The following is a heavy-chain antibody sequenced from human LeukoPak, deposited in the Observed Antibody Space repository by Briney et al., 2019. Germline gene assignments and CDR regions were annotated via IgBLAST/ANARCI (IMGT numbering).Heavy chain of an antibody. D-gene: IGHD1-1*01. J-gene: IGHJ3*02. Sequence: SETLSLTCTVSGGTISRYYWSWIRQPPGQGLEWIAYIDYSGSTNYNPSLKRRLTISLDASKNQFSLKLSSGTAADTAVYYFARDRRRDRRHAFDIWGQGTMVTVSS. CDR1: GGTISRYY. V-gene: IGHV4-59*01. CDR3: ARDRRRDRRHAFDI. CDR2: IDYSGST.